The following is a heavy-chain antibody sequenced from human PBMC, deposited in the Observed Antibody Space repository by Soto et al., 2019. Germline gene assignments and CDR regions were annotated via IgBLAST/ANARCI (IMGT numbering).Heavy chain of an antibody. CDR1: GYTFTSYV. CDR3: AIVVATVAGPYGMDV. V-gene: IGHV1-18*01. Sequence: ASVKVSCKASGYTFTSYVISWVRQAPAQGLEWMGWISAYNGNTNFAQKLQGRVTMTTDTSTSTAYMELRSLRSDDTAVYYCAIVVATVAGPYGMDVWGQGTTVTVSS. CDR2: ISAYNGNT. J-gene: IGHJ6*02. D-gene: IGHD6-19*01.